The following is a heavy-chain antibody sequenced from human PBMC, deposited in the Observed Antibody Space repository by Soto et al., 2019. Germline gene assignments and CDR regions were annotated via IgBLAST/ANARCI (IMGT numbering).Heavy chain of an antibody. V-gene: IGHV3-15*07. CDR1: GFTFSNAW. Sequence: GGSLRLSCAASGFTFSNAWMNWVRQAPGKGLEWVGRIKSKTDGGTTDYAAPVKGRFTISRDDSKNTLYLQMNSLKTEDTAVYYCTTFDGHGYRKFDYWGQGTLVTVSS. CDR2: IKSKTDGGTT. J-gene: IGHJ4*02. CDR3: TTFDGHGYRKFDY. D-gene: IGHD5-12*01.